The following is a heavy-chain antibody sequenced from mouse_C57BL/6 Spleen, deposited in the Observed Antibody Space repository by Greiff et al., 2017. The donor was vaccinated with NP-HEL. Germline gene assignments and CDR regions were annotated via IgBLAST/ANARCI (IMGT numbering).Heavy chain of an antibody. CDR1: GYTFTSYW. CDR2: IDPSDSET. J-gene: IGHJ2*01. CDR3: ARSGSSGYFDY. Sequence: QVQLKQPGAELVRPGSSVKLSCKASGYTFTSYWMHWVKQRPIQGLEWIGNIDPSDSETHYNQKFKDKATLTVDKSSSTAYMQLSSLTSEDSAVYYCARSGSSGYFDYWGQGTTLTVSS. V-gene: IGHV1-52*01. D-gene: IGHD3-2*02.